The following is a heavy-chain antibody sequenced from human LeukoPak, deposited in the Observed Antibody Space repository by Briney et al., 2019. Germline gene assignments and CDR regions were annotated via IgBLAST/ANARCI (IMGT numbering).Heavy chain of an antibody. CDR3: ARVAGSAGYGGYVGALNT. CDR1: GYTFTSHD. D-gene: IGHD5-12*01. Sequence: ASVKVSCKASGYTFTSHDIYWVRQATGRGLQWMGWMNPDRGHTGYAQNLQGRVTMTRNTTTNTAYMELSNLSPEDTAVYYCARVAGSAGYGGYVGALNTWGQGTLVTVSS. J-gene: IGHJ4*02. CDR2: MNPDRGHT. V-gene: IGHV1-8*01.